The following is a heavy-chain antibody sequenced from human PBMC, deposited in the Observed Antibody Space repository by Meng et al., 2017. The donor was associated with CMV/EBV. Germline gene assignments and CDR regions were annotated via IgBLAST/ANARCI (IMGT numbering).Heavy chain of an antibody. Sequence: LSLTCAASGFTFSNAWMSWVRQAPGKGLEWVGRIKSKTDGGTTDYAAPVKGRFTISRDDSKNTLYLQMNSLKTEDTAVYYCTTDLGYCSSTSCYFNDYWGQGTLVTVSS. CDR1: GFTFSNAW. D-gene: IGHD2-2*01. CDR3: TTDLGYCSSTSCYFNDY. J-gene: IGHJ4*02. CDR2: IKSKTDGGTT. V-gene: IGHV3-15*01.